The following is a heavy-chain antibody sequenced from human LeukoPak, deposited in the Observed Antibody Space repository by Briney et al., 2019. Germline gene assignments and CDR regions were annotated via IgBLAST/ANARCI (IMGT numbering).Heavy chain of an antibody. J-gene: IGHJ4*02. Sequence: GGSLRLSCAASGFTFSNYGMNWVRQAPGKGLEWVSAISGSGGSTYYADSVKGRFTISRDNSKNTLYLQMNSLRAEDTAVYYCAKHSSSWYREVFFDYWGQGTLVTVSS. CDR1: GFTFSNYG. CDR2: ISGSGGST. V-gene: IGHV3-23*01. D-gene: IGHD6-13*01. CDR3: AKHSSSWYREVFFDY.